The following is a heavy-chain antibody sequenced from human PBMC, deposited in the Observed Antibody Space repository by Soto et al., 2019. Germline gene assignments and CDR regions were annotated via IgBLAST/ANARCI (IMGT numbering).Heavy chain of an antibody. J-gene: IGHJ1*01. CDR3: ARGPRYDFWSGYAPGWKYFQH. CDR1: GGSFSGYY. D-gene: IGHD3-3*01. Sequence: SETLSLTCAVYGGSFSGYYWSWLRQPPGKGLEWIGEINHSGSTNYNPSLKSRVTISVDTSKNQFSLKLSSVTAADTAVYYCARGPRYDFWSGYAPGWKYFQHWGPGTLVTVSS. V-gene: IGHV4-34*01. CDR2: INHSGST.